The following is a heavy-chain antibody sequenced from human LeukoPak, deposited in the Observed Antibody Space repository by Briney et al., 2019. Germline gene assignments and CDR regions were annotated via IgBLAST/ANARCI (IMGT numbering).Heavy chain of an antibody. CDR2: INHSGST. V-gene: IGHV4-34*01. CDR3: ARDPSGYFNY. J-gene: IGHJ4*02. Sequence: PSETLSLTCAVYGGSFSGYYWSWIRQPPGKGLEWIGEINHSGSTNYNPSLKSRVTISVDTSKSQFSLKLSSVTAADTAVYYCARDPSGYFNYWGQGTLATVSS. D-gene: IGHD3-22*01. CDR1: GGSFSGYY.